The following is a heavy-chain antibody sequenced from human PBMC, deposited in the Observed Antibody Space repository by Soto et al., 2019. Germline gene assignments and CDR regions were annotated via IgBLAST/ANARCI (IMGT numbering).Heavy chain of an antibody. J-gene: IGHJ4*02. V-gene: IGHV4-34*01. Sequence: SETLSLTCTVYGGSFSGYYWSWIRQPPGKGLEWMGEITHSGSSSYIPSLKSRLTISVDTSKNQLSLKLTSVTAADTAVYYCARGYFYGSGSYYPADYWGQGTPVT. CDR3: ARGYFYGSGSYYPADY. CDR1: GGSFSGYY. CDR2: ITHSGSS. D-gene: IGHD3-10*01.